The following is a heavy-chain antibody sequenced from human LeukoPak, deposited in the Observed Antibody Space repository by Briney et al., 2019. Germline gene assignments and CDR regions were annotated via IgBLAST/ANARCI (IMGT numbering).Heavy chain of an antibody. Sequence: SVKVSCKASGGTFSSYAISWVRQAPGQGLEWMGGIIPIFGTANYAQKFQDRVTITSDKSTSTAYMELRSLRSDDTAVYYCARALYHTFDYWGQGTLVTVSS. D-gene: IGHD2-2*01. CDR1: GGTFSSYA. J-gene: IGHJ4*02. CDR3: ARALYHTFDY. CDR2: IIPIFGTA. V-gene: IGHV1-69*06.